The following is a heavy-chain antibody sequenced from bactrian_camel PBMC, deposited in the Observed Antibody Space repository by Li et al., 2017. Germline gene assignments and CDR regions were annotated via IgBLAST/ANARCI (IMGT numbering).Heavy chain of an antibody. CDR2: IDSDGST. J-gene: IGHJ4*01. V-gene: IGHV3S55*01. D-gene: IGHD6*01. CDR3: TANAPSTRSVAGFFPGPHEYNY. Sequence: HVQLVESGGNSVQVGGALRLTCAVSNDPGYAWRSYCMGWFRQAPGKEREGVAAIDSDGSTSYADSVKGRFTISKDNAKNTLYLQMDRLNTEDTAMYYCTANAPSTRSVAGFFPGPHEYNYWGQGTQVTVS. CDR1: NDPGYAWRSYC.